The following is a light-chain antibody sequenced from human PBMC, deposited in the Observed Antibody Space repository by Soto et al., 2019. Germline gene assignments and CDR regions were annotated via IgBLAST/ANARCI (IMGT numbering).Light chain of an antibody. V-gene: IGLV2-14*03. CDR2: DVS. CDR1: SSDVGGYNY. J-gene: IGLJ1*01. CDR3: SSYTTSNTRQIV. Sequence: QSALTQPASVSGSPGQSITISCTGTSSDVGGYNYVSWYQHHPGKAPKLMIFDVSNRPSGVSNRFSGSKSGNTASLTISGLQPDDEAHYYCSSYTTSNTRQIVFGTGTKVTVL.